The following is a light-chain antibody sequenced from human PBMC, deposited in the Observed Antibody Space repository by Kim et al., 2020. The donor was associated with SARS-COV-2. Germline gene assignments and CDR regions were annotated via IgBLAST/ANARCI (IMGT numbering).Light chain of an antibody. Sequence: EVVLTQSPGTLSLSPGERATLSCRASQSVSSANLAWYQQRSGQAPRLLIYGASTRATGIPDRFSGSGSGTDFTLTISRLEPEDSAVYYCQQYHSAPRTFGQGTKVDI. CDR2: GAS. V-gene: IGKV3-20*01. CDR3: QQYHSAPRT. CDR1: QSVSSAN. J-gene: IGKJ1*01.